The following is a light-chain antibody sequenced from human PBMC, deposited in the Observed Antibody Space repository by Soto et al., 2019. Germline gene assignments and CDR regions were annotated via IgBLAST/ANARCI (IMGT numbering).Light chain of an antibody. Sequence: QAVVTQPASLSGSPGQSITISCTGTSSDVGSYNLVSWYQQHPGKAPKLMIYEGSKRPSGVSNRFSGSKSGNTASLTISGLQAEDEADYYCCSYAGSSTFVFGGGTKVTVL. CDR2: EGS. CDR3: CSYAGSSTFV. J-gene: IGLJ3*02. V-gene: IGLV2-23*03. CDR1: SSDVGSYNL.